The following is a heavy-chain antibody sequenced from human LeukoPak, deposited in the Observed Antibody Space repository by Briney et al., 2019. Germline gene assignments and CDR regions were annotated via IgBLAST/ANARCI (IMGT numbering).Heavy chain of an antibody. Sequence: GGSLRLSCAASGFTFSSYWMSWVRQAPGKGLEWVANIKQDGSEEYYVDSVKGRFTISRDNAKNSLYLQMNSLRAEDTAVYHCAREGCSGGSCYSFWFDPWGQGTLVTVSS. V-gene: IGHV3-7*01. CDR1: GFTFSSYW. CDR3: AREGCSGGSCYSFWFDP. D-gene: IGHD2-15*01. J-gene: IGHJ5*02. CDR2: IKQDGSEE.